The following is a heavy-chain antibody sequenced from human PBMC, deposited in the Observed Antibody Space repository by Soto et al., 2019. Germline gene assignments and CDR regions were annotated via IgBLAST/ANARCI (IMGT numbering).Heavy chain of an antibody. V-gene: IGHV4-59*01. J-gene: IGHJ3*02. CDR3: AREGYSSSWYASGAFDI. Sequence: QVQLQESGPGLVKPSETLSLTCTVSGGSISSYYWSWIRQPPGKGLEWIGYIYYSGSTNYNPSLRSRVTISVDTSKNHFSMKLSPVTAADTAVYYCAREGYSSSWYASGAFDIWGQGRMVTVSS. CDR1: GGSISSYY. D-gene: IGHD6-13*01. CDR2: IYYSGST.